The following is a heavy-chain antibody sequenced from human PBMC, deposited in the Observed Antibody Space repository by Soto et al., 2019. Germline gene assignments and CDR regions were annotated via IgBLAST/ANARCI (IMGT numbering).Heavy chain of an antibody. D-gene: IGHD3-22*01. CDR2: IKSKTDGGTT. CDR3: TTTMIVVVITDDPFTDY. J-gene: IGHJ4*02. V-gene: IGHV3-15*07. CDR1: GFTFSNAW. Sequence: PGGSLRLSCAASGFTFSNAWMNWVRQAPGKGLEWVGRIKSKTDGGTTDYAAPVKGRFTISRDDSKNTLYLQMNSLKTEDTAVYYCTTTMIVVVITDDPFTDYWGQGTLVTVSS.